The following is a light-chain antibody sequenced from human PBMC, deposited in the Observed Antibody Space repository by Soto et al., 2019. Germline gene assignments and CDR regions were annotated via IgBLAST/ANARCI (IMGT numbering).Light chain of an antibody. J-gene: IGKJ4*01. CDR2: RSS. CDR1: QSISTY. Sequence: DIQMTQSPSSLSVSIGDRVIITCRASQSISTYLNRYQYKPGKAPRLVIFRSSTLQSGVPSRFSGRGSGTGFTLTSSSLHPEVFATYFCHQTFSPYVSFGGGTRVEI. V-gene: IGKV1-39*01. CDR3: HQTFSPYVS.